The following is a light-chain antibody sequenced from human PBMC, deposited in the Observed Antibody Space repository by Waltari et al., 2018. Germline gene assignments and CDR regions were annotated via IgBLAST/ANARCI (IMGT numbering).Light chain of an antibody. CDR2: DKN. CDR1: GLRTYY. J-gene: IGLJ1*01. CDR3: NSRESRDKYIFV. Sequence: SSELTQDPAVSVALGQPVRITCHGDGLRTYYANWYQQKAGQAPVLVVYDKNNRPSASPDRFSGSRSGDTASLTITGAQAEDEADYYCNSRESRDKYIFVFGTGTKVTVL. V-gene: IGLV3-19*01.